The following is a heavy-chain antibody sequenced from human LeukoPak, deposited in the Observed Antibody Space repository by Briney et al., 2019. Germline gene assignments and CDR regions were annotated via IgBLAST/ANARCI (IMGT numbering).Heavy chain of an antibody. CDR2: IYHSGST. Sequence: SETLSLTCAVSGGSISSGGYSWSWIRQPPGKGPEWFGYIYHSGSTYYHPSLKSRVTISVDRSKGQFSLKLSSVTAADTAVYYCARHGEPDHDDALDYWGQGSLVTVSS. CDR3: ARHGEPDHDDALDY. D-gene: IGHD1-14*01. J-gene: IGHJ4*02. V-gene: IGHV4-30-2*01. CDR1: GGSISSGGYS.